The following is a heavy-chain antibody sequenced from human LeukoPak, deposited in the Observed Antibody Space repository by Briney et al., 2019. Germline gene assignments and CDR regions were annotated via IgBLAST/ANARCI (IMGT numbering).Heavy chain of an antibody. Sequence: SETLSLTCAVYGGSFSGYYWSWIRQPLGKGLEWIGEINHSGSTNYNPSLKSRVTISVDTSKNQFSLKLSSVTAADTAVYYCARGRRVTMVRGVKIRRYYFDSWGQGTLVTVSS. CDR1: GGSFSGYY. CDR2: INHSGST. D-gene: IGHD3-10*01. J-gene: IGHJ4*02. CDR3: ARGRRVTMVRGVKIRRYYFDS. V-gene: IGHV4-34*01.